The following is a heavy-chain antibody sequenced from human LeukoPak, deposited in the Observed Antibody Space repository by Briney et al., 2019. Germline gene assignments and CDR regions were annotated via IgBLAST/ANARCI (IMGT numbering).Heavy chain of an antibody. CDR2: ISSSSSTI. CDR3: ARSRKIVAPGPYYFDY. J-gene: IGHJ4*02. Sequence: GGSLRLSCAASGFTFSSYSMNWVRQAPGKGLEWVSYISSSSSTIYYADSVKGRFTISRDNAKNSLYLQMNSLRAEDTAVYYCARSRKIVAPGPYYFDYWGQGTLVTVSS. D-gene: IGHD5-12*01. CDR1: GFTFSSYS. V-gene: IGHV3-48*04.